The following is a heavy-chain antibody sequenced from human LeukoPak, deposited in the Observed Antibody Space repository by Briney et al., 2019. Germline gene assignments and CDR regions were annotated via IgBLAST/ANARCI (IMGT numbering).Heavy chain of an antibody. V-gene: IGHV1-46*01. CDR1: GYTFTSYY. CDR3: ARDLDRLLWFGELPPSYYYGMDV. CDR2: INSSGGST. Sequence: GASVKVSCKASGYTFTSYYMHWVRQAPGQGLEWMGIINSSGGSTSYAQKFQGRVTMTRDTSTSTVYMELSSLRSEDTAVYYCARDLDRLLWFGELPPSYYYGMDVWGKGTTVTVSS. J-gene: IGHJ6*04. D-gene: IGHD3-10*01.